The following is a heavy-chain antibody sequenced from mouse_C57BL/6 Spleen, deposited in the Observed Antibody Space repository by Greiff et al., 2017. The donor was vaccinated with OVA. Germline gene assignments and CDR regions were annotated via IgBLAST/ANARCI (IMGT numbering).Heavy chain of an antibody. Sequence: EVKLQESGPVLVKPGASVKMSCKASGYTFPDYYMNWVKQSHGKSLEWIGVINPYNGGTSYNQKFKGKATLTVDKSSSTAYMELNSLTSEDSAVYYCAISLYDKLAYWGQGTLVTVSA. V-gene: IGHV1-19*01. CDR2: INPYNGGT. CDR1: GYTFPDYY. D-gene: IGHD2-3*01. J-gene: IGHJ3*01. CDR3: AISLYDKLAY.